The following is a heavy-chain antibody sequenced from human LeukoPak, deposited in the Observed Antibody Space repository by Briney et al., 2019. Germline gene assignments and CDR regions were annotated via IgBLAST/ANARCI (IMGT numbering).Heavy chain of an antibody. V-gene: IGHV3-66*01. CDR1: EFSVGSNY. Sequence: GGSLRLSCAASEFSVGSNYMTWVRQAPGKGLEWVSLIYSGGSTYYADSVKGRFTISRDNSKNTLYLQMNSLRAEDTAVYYCAGALPRIVLIDAFEIWGQGTMVTVSS. CDR3: AGALPRIVLIDAFEI. D-gene: IGHD1-26*01. CDR2: IYSGGST. J-gene: IGHJ3*02.